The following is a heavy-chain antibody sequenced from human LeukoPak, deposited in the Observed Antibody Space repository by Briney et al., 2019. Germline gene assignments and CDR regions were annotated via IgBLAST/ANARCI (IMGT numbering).Heavy chain of an antibody. CDR3: AKDQYSSGWYDYFDY. CDR2: IRYDGSNK. Sequence: GGSLRLSCAASGFTFSDYYMSWIRQAPGKGLEWVAFIRYDGSNKYYADSVKGRFTISRDNSKNTLYLQMNSLRAEDTAVYYCAKDQYSSGWYDYFDYWGQGTLVTVSS. CDR1: GFTFSDYY. D-gene: IGHD6-19*01. V-gene: IGHV3-30*02. J-gene: IGHJ4*02.